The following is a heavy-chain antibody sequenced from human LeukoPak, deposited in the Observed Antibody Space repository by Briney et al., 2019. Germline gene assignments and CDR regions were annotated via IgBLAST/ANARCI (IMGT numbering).Heavy chain of an antibody. D-gene: IGHD4-23*01. J-gene: IGHJ5*02. CDR2: SSHIGSS. V-gene: IGHV4-34*01. Sequence: PSETLSLTCAVYGGPFRGFFWSWIRQAPGKGLEWIGESSHIGSSNYNPSLKSRITISVDTSKSQFSLRLTSVTAADTAVYYCARGIFNGGINQYIWFDLWGQGTLVTVSS. CDR3: ARGIFNGGINQYIWFDL. CDR1: GGPFRGFF.